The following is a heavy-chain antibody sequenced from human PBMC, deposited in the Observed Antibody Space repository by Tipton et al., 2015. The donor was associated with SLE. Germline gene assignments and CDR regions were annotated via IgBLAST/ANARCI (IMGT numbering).Heavy chain of an antibody. CDR1: GFTFSDYF. D-gene: IGHD5/OR15-5a*01. J-gene: IGHJ4*02. CDR3: AKRPVGTVYHFDS. V-gene: IGHV3-74*01. Sequence: SLRLSRAASGFTFSDYFMHWVRQAPGKGLVWVSRINSDGSTTSYADSVKGRFTISRDNAKNTLYLQINSLRADDTAVYYCAKRPVGTVYHFDSWGQGRLVTVSS. CDR2: INSDGSTT.